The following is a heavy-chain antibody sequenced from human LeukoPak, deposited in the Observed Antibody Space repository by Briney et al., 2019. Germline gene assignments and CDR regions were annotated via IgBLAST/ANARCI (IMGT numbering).Heavy chain of an antibody. V-gene: IGHV1-2*02. CDR3: AREGGSYSVWGNWFDP. J-gene: IGHJ5*02. CDR1: GGTFSSYA. Sequence: GASVKVSCKASGGTFSSYAISWVRQAPGQGLEWMGGINPNSGGTNYAQKFQGRVTMTRDTSISTAYMELSRLRSDDTAVYYCAREGGSYSVWGNWFDPWGQGTLVTVSS. CDR2: INPNSGGT. D-gene: IGHD1-26*01.